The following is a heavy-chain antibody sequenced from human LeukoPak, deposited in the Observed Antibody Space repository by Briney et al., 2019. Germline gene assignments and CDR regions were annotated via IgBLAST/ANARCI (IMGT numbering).Heavy chain of an antibody. CDR2: ISSNGGST. Sequence: LSGGSLRLSCAASGFTFSSYAMHWVRQAPGKGLEYVSAISSNGGSTYYANSVKGRFTISRDNSKNTLYLQIGSLRAEDMAVYYCARDGGYCSGGSCPTYYFDYWGQGTLVTVSS. J-gene: IGHJ4*02. D-gene: IGHD2-15*01. CDR1: GFTFSSYA. V-gene: IGHV3-64*01. CDR3: ARDGGYCSGGSCPTYYFDY.